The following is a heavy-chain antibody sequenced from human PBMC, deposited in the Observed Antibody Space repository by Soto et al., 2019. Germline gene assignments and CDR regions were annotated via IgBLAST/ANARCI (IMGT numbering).Heavy chain of an antibody. J-gene: IGHJ6*02. CDR3: ASCSRRCPTKRYYYGMDV. Sequence: QGQLVQSGAEVKKPGSSVKVSCKASGGTFSSYAISWVRQAPGQGLEWMGGIIPIFGTANYAQKFQGRVTITADKSTSTAYMELSSLRSEDTAVYYCASCSRRCPTKRYYYGMDVWGQGTTVTVSS. V-gene: IGHV1-69*06. D-gene: IGHD1-1*01. CDR1: GGTFSSYA. CDR2: IIPIFGTA.